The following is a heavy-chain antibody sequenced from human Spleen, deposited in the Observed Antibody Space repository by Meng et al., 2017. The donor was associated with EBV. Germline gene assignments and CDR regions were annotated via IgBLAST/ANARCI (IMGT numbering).Heavy chain of an antibody. V-gene: IGHV4-34*01. D-gene: IGHD6-19*01. J-gene: IGHJ4*02. CDR1: GGSFSGYY. CDR2: INHSGST. CDR3: ARGLQQGLAPEEFDS. Sequence: QVQLQQWGAGLFKSPEXLSVICAVYGGSFSGYYWSWIRQPPGKGLQWIGDINHSGSTNYNPSLKSRVTISVDTSKNQFSLKLSSVTAADTAVYYCARGLQQGLAPEEFDSWGQGTLVTVSS.